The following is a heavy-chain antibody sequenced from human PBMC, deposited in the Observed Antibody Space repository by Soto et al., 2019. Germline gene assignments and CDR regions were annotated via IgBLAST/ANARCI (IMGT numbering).Heavy chain of an antibody. CDR1: GGSISSYY. J-gene: IGHJ5*02. CDR2: IYYRGST. D-gene: IGHD2-2*01. V-gene: IGHV4-59*01. Sequence: PSETLSLTCTVSGGSISSYYWSWIRQPPGKGLEWIGYIYYRGSTNYNPSLKSRVTISVDTSKNQFSLKLSSVTAADTAVYYCARGELPAAPLGWFDPWGQGTLVTVSS. CDR3: ARGELPAAPLGWFDP.